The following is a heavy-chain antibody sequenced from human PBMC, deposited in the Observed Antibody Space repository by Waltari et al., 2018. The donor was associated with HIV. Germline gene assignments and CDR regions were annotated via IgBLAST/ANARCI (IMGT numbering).Heavy chain of an antibody. Sequence: QLQLQESGPGPVTVSETLSLTCSVSGGAISSSTYYWGWSRQPPGKGLEWIGSIYYTGSTYYNASLKSRVSISVDTSKNQFSLKLNSVTAADTAVYYGARLNDYFGMDVWGQGTTVTVS. V-gene: IGHV4-39*01. CDR2: IYYTGST. D-gene: IGHD1-1*01. J-gene: IGHJ6*02. CDR1: GGAISSSTYY. CDR3: ARLNDYFGMDV.